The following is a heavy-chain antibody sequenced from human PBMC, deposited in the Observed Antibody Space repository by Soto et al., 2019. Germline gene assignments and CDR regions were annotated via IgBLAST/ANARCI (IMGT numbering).Heavy chain of an antibody. CDR1: GDSISTSFFY. J-gene: IGHJ4*02. Sequence: VELRESGPGLVRPSQTLSLACNVSGDSISTSFFYWGWVRQIPGKGLEWIGYIYKSGSTYYNPSLQSRVRTSVDSSKNQFSLSSSPVTAADTAVYYCARDSGDVSGVGFDYWGPGTLVTVSS. CDR2: IYKSGST. V-gene: IGHV4-31*03. D-gene: IGHD3-3*01. CDR3: ARDSGDVSGVGFDY.